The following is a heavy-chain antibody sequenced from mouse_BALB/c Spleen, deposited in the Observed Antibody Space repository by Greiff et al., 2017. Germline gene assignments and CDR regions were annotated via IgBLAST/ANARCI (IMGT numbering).Heavy chain of an antibody. J-gene: IGHJ3*01. D-gene: IGHD2-2*01. CDR3: AIYYGYDAWFAY. V-gene: IGHV1S130*01. CDR1: GYTFTSSW. CDR2: IHPNSGNT. Sequence: QVQLQQSGSVLVRPGASVKLSCKASGYTFTSSWMHWAKQRPGQGLEWIGEIHPNSGNTNYNEKFKGKATLTVDTSSSTAYVDLSSLTSEDSAVYYCAIYYGYDAWFAYWGQGTLVTVSA.